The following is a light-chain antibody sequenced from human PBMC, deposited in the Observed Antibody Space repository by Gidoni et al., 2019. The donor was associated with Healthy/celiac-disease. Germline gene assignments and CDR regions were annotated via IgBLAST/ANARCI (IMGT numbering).Light chain of an antibody. V-gene: IGKV3-11*01. CDR1: LSVSSY. CDR3: QQRSNFT. CDR2: DAS. Sequence: TVLTQSPATLFLSPGERATLSCRASLSVSSYLAWYQQKPGQAPRLLIYDASNRATGIPARFSGSGSGTDFTLTISSLEPEDFAVYYCQQRSNFTFGPGTKVDIK. J-gene: IGKJ3*01.